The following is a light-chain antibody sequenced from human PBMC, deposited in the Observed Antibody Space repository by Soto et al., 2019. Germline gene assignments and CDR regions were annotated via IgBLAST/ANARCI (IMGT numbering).Light chain of an antibody. J-gene: IGKJ5*01. V-gene: IGKV3D-20*02. CDR2: DAS. CDR3: QQRSNWPIT. Sequence: IVLTQSPGTLSFSPGDRATLSSSASQSVSSSYLAWYQQKPGQAPRLLIYDASNRATGIPARFSGSGSGTDFTLTISSLEPEDFAVYYCQQRSNWPITFGQGTRLAIK. CDR1: QSVSSSY.